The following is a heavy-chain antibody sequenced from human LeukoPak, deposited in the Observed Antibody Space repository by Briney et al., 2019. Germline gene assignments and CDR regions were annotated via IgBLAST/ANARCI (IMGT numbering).Heavy chain of an antibody. CDR3: AKDNFRNLDAFDI. CDR2: ISGSGGST. CDR1: GFTFSSYA. J-gene: IGHJ3*02. Sequence: GGSLRLSCAASGFTFSSYAMSWVRQALGKGLEWVSAISGSGGSTYYADSVKGRFTISRDNSKNTLYLQMNSLRAEDTAVYYCAKDNFRNLDAFDIWGQGTMVTVSS. V-gene: IGHV3-23*01. D-gene: IGHD1-14*01.